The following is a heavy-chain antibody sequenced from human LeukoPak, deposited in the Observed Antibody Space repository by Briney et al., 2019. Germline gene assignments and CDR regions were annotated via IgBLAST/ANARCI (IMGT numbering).Heavy chain of an antibody. V-gene: IGHV4-39*07. CDR1: GGSISSSSYY. CDR2: IYYSGST. D-gene: IGHD3-9*01. Sequence: SETLSLTCTVSGGSISSSSYYWGWIRQPPGKGLEWIGSIYYSGSTYYNPSLKSRVTISVDTSKNQFSLKLSSVTAADTAVYYCARGKDILTGYYYFDNWGQGTLVTVSS. CDR3: ARGKDILTGYYYFDN. J-gene: IGHJ4*02.